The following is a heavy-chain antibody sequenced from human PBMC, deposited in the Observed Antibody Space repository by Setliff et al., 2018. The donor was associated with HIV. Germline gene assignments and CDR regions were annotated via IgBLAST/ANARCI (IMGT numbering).Heavy chain of an antibody. CDR1: GFSFSSYT. V-gene: IGHV3-30*04. J-gene: IGHJ4*02. D-gene: IGHD1-26*01. CDR2: ILYDGSNK. Sequence: QAGGSLRLSCEAPGFSFSSYTMNWVRQAPGKGLEWVAVILYDGSNKYYADSVKGRFTISRDNLKKRVYLQMSSLRAEDTAVYYCAKASVVNVVATTIWFWGQGTLVTVSS. CDR3: AKASVVNVVATTIWF.